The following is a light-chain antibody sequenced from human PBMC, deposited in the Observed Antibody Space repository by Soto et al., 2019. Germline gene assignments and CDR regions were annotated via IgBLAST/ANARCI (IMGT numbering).Light chain of an antibody. Sequence: EIVMTQSPATLSVPPGERATLSCRASQSVSGNLAGYQQKPGQAPRLLIYAASTRATGIPARFSGSGSGPEFTLTISSLQSEDFAVYYCQQYNNWPPITFGPGTKVDIK. CDR2: AAS. J-gene: IGKJ3*01. V-gene: IGKV3-15*01. CDR3: QQYNNWPPIT. CDR1: QSVSGN.